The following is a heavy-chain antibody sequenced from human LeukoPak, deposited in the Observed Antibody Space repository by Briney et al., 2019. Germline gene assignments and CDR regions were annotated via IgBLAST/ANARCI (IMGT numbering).Heavy chain of an antibody. CDR3: ASYRAAAGTGWFDP. CDR1: GGSISSGDYY. V-gene: IGHV4-30-4*08. CDR2: IFNTGSP. D-gene: IGHD6-13*01. Sequence: SQTLSLTCSVSGGSISSGDYYWSWIRQTPEKGLEWIGHIFNTGSPYYNPSLKSRVTISVDKSKNQFSLKLSSVTAADTAVYYCASYRAAAGTGWFDPWGQGTLVTVSS. J-gene: IGHJ5*02.